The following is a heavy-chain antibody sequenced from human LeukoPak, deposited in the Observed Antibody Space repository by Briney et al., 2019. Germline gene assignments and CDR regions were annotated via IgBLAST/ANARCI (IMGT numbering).Heavy chain of an antibody. Sequence: TGGSLRLSCAASGFTFSSYTMSWVRQAPGKGREWVSTITTSDGNTYYADSVKGRVTVSRENSKNTLFLQMNSLRAEATAVYYCAKDGGLWVSAHWGDSWGRGTLVTVSS. CDR1: GFTFSSYT. V-gene: IGHV3-23*01. D-gene: IGHD7-27*01. CDR3: AKDGGLWVSAHWGDS. CDR2: ITTSDGNT. J-gene: IGHJ4*02.